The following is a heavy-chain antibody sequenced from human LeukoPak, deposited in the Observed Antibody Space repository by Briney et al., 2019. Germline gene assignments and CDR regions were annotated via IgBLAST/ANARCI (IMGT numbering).Heavy chain of an antibody. J-gene: IGHJ3*02. CDR3: VRDLAYAFDT. Sequence: GGSLRLSCSASGFALSTFSFNWVRQAPGKGLEWLSYIRSSSSVADSVKGRFTISRDDAKHSLHLHMNSLRAEDTAVYYCVRDLAYAFDTWGQGTMVTVSS. V-gene: IGHV3-48*01. CDR1: GFALSTFS. CDR2: IRSSSSV.